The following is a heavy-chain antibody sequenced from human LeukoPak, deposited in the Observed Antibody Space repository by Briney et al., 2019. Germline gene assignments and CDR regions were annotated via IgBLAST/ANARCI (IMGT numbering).Heavy chain of an antibody. V-gene: IGHV1-18*01. CDR1: GYTVRSYG. CDR2: ISVHNGNT. CDR3: ATVRPGRWASYGMDA. J-gene: IGHJ6*02. Sequence: ASVKVSGKAAGYTVRSYGMTWVRQAPGQGVEWMGGISVHNGNTEYGEKFHGRVTMTTDTSTTTGYMELRSLRSDDTAAYYCATVRPGRWASYGMDAWGQGTPVTVS. D-gene: IGHD6-13*01.